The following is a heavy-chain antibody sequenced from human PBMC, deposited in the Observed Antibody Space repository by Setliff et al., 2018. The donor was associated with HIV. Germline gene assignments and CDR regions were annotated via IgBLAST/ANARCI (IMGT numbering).Heavy chain of an antibody. CDR1: GFSFSTYW. V-gene: IGHV3-7*01. CDR2: IKQDGSEK. CDR3: ARSDWYHGSGSHDY. D-gene: IGHD3-10*01. J-gene: IGHJ4*02. Sequence: LRLSCVASGFSFSTYWMSWVRQAPGKGLEWVANIKQDGSEKYYVDSVRGRFTISRDNAKNSLYLQMNSLRVEDTALYYCARSDWYHGSGSHDYWGQGTLVTVSS.